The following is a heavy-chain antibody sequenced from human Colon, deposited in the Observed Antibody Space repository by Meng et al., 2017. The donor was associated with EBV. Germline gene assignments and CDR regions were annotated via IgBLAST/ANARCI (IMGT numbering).Heavy chain of an antibody. CDR1: GGSGSSSGYY. CDR2: IHYNGST. J-gene: IGHJ4*02. Sequence: QAPLTGSGPGSVKPSKALCLTGTVSGGSGSSSGYYWTWLRQHPCKGLEWFGHIHYNGSTFYNPSLKSRVIISMDTSKSQFSLKLRSVTAADTAVYYCAGVSSGWDYFDYWGQGTLVTVSS. CDR3: AGVSSGWDYFDY. V-gene: IGHV4-31*02. D-gene: IGHD6-19*01.